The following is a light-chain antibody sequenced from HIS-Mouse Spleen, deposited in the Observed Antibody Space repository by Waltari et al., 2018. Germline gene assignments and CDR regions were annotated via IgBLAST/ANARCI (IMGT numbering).Light chain of an antibody. CDR1: SSYVGGYNY. CDR2: DVS. J-gene: IGLJ3*02. V-gene: IGLV2-11*01. Sequence: QSALTQPRSVSGSPGQSVTISCTGTSSYVGGYNYVPWYQQHPGNAPKLMIYDVSKRPSGVPDRFSGSKSGNTASLTISGLQAEDEADYYCCSYAGSYTWVFGGGTKLTVL. CDR3: CSYAGSYTWV.